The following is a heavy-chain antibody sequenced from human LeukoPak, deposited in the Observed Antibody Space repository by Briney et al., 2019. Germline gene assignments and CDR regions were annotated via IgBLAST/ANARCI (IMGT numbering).Heavy chain of an antibody. CDR1: GGSFSGYY. CDR3: ARGRTGYQLLPTKKDYSYYYMDV. Sequence: SETLSLTCAVYGGSFSGYYWSWIRQPPGKGLEWIGEINHSGSANYNPSLKSRVTISVDTSKNQFSLKLSSVTAADTAVYYCARGRTGYQLLPTKKDYSYYYMDVWDKGTTVTVSS. V-gene: IGHV4-34*01. D-gene: IGHD2-2*01. J-gene: IGHJ6*03. CDR2: INHSGSA.